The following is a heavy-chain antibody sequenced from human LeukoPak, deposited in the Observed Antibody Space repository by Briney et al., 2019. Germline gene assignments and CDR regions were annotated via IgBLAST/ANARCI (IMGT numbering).Heavy chain of an antibody. Sequence: PGGSLRLSCAASGFTFSSYGMSWVRQAPGKGLEWVSAISGSGGSTYYADSVKGRFTISRDNSKNTLYLQMNSLRAEDTAVYYCAKDQRGIQLWPLDYWGQGTLVTVSS. CDR3: AKDQRGIQLWPLDY. J-gene: IGHJ4*02. D-gene: IGHD5-18*01. CDR1: GFTFSSYG. CDR2: ISGSGGST. V-gene: IGHV3-23*01.